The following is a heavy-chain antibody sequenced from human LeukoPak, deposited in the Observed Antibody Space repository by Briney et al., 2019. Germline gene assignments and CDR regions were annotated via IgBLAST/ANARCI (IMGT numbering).Heavy chain of an antibody. V-gene: IGHV4-59*08. CDR1: GGSISSYY. Sequence: SETLSLTCTVSGGSISSYYWSWIRQPLGKGLEWIGYIYYSGSTNYNPSLKSRVTISVDTSKNQFSLKLSSVTAADTAVYYCARHENVAAGLDYWGQGTLVTVSS. D-gene: IGHD6-25*01. CDR3: ARHENVAAGLDY. J-gene: IGHJ4*02. CDR2: IYYSGST.